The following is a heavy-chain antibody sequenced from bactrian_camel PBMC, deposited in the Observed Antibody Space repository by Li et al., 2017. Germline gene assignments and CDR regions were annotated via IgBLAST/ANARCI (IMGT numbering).Heavy chain of an antibody. Sequence: VQLVESGGGLVQPGGSLRLSCAASGFTFGRNGMSWVRQAPGKGLEWVSHISWSGDSTNYADSVKGRFTMSRDNAKFTVDLQMNGLKPEDTAMYYCAANERRGPYCATTSSAGFDYWGQGTQVTVS. CDR3: AANERRGPYCATTSSAGFDY. J-gene: IGHJ4*01. V-gene: IGHV3S40*01. CDR2: ISWSGDST. D-gene: IGHD1*01. CDR1: GFTFGRNG.